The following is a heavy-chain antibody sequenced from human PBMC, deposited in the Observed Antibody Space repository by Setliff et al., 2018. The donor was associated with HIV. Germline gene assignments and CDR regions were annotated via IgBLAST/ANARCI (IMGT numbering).Heavy chain of an antibody. Sequence: PSETLSLTCTLSGGSISNSDYYWGWIRRPPGKGLDWIGSIYYSGNTYYNASLKSRVTMSVDTSKNQFFLKLNSVTAADTAVYYCARRGGIAVAGRGVTRGFDIWGQGTSVTVS. CDR2: IYYSGNT. CDR3: ARRGGIAVAGRGVTRGFDI. D-gene: IGHD6-19*01. J-gene: IGHJ3*02. V-gene: IGHV4-39*01. CDR1: GGSISNSDYY.